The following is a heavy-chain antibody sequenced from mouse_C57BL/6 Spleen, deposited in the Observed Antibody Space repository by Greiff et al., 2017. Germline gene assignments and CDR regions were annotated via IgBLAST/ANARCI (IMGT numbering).Heavy chain of an antibody. D-gene: IGHD1-2*01. CDR1: GYTFTDYY. J-gene: IGHJ3*01. V-gene: IGHV1-26*01. CDR2: INPNNGGT. CDR3: ARSGATAEFAY. Sequence: DVKLVESGPELVKPGASVKISCKASGYTFTDYYMNWVKQSHGKSLEWIGDINPNNGGTSYNQKFKGKATLTVDKSSSTAYMELRSLTSEDSAVYYCARSGATAEFAYWGQGTLVTVSA.